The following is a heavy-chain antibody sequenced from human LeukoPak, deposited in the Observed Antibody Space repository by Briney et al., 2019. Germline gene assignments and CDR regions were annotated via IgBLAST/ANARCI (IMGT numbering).Heavy chain of an antibody. CDR1: GFTFSGSD. D-gene: IGHD5-12*01. Sequence: PGGSLRLSCAASGFTFSGSDMVWVRQAPGKGLEWVSAISGSGRSTYYADSVKGRLTISRDNSKNTLYLQMNSLRAEDTAVYYCARGPSGYHNTGGQGTLVTVSS. CDR3: ARGPSGYHNT. V-gene: IGHV3-23*01. CDR2: ISGSGRST. J-gene: IGHJ4*02.